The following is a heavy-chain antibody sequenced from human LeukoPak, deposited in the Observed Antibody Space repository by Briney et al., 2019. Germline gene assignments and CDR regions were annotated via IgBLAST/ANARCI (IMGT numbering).Heavy chain of an antibody. J-gene: IGHJ4*02. CDR1: GYTFTGYY. CDR2: IIPNSGGT. CDR3: ARKYYDSGGYYF. Sequence: ASVKVSCKASGYTFTGYYMYWVRQAPGQGLEWMGWIIPNSGGTNYARKFQGRVTMTRDTSSSTAFMELSSLISGDTAMYYCARKYYDSGGYYFWGQGTLVTVSS. V-gene: IGHV1-2*02. D-gene: IGHD3-22*01.